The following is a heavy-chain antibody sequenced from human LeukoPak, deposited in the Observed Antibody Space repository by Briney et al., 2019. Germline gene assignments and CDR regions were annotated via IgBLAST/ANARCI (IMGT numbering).Heavy chain of an antibody. Sequence: SETLSLTCAVYGGSFSGYYWSWIRQPPGKGLEWIGEINHSGSTNYNPSLKSRVTISVDTSKNQFSLKLSSVTAADTAVYYCARVGITGTFDAFDIWGQGTMVTVSS. J-gene: IGHJ3*02. CDR1: GGSFSGYY. CDR3: ARVGITGTFDAFDI. D-gene: IGHD1-20*01. CDR2: INHSGST. V-gene: IGHV4-34*09.